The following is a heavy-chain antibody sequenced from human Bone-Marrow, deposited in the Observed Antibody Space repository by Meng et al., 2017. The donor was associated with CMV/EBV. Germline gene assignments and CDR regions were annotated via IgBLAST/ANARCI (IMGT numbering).Heavy chain of an antibody. CDR1: GYTFTSYD. D-gene: IGHD3-3*01. CDR2: MNPNSGNT. J-gene: IGHJ6*02. CDR3: ARVARPTLFYDFWSGYYGGGYYYGMDV. Sequence: ASVKVSCKASGYTFTSYDINWVRQATGQGLEWMGWMNPNSGNTGYAQKFQGRVTMTRNTSISTACMELSSLRSEDTAVYYCARVARPTLFYDFWSGYYGGGYYYGMDVWGQGTTVTVSS. V-gene: IGHV1-8*01.